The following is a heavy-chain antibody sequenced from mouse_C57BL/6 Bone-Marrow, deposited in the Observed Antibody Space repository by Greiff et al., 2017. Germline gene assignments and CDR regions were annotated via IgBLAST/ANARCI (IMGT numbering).Heavy chain of an antibody. J-gene: IGHJ2*01. Sequence: VQLQQSGAELMKPGASVKLSCKATGYTFTAYWIEWVKQRPGHGLEWIGEILPGSGSTNYTVKFKGKATFTADTSSNTAYMQLSSLTTEDSAIYYCFYGSSFDYWGQGTTLTVSS. CDR3: FYGSSFDY. CDR1: GYTFTAYW. D-gene: IGHD1-1*01. CDR2: ILPGSGST. V-gene: IGHV1-9*01.